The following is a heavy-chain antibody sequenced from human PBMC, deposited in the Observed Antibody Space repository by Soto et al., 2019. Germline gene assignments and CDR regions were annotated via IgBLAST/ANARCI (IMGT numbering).Heavy chain of an antibody. CDR1: GGSIRSYY. CDR3: ARAPILRSRWHPFDY. Sequence: QVQLQESGPGLVKPSETLSLTCTVSGGSIRSYYWNWIRQPPGKGLEWIGYIHDSGSTNYNPSLKSRVTISVDTSKSQFSLNLTSVTAADMAVYFCARAPILRSRWHPFDYWGQGTLVTVSS. J-gene: IGHJ4*02. CDR2: IHDSGST. V-gene: IGHV4-59*01.